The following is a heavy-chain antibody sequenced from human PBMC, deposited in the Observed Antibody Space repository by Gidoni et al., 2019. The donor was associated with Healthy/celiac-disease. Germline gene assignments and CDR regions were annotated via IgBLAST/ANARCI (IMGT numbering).Heavy chain of an antibody. Sequence: QVQLQQWGAGLLKPSETLSLTCAVYGGSFSGYYLSWIRQPPGKGLEWIGEINHSGSTNYNPSLKSRVTRSVDTSKNQFSLKLSSVTAADTAVYYCARFFGRITMVRGVINHDAFDIWGQGTMVTVSS. CDR1: GGSFSGYY. J-gene: IGHJ3*02. D-gene: IGHD3-10*01. CDR3: ARFFGRITMVRGVINHDAFDI. V-gene: IGHV4-34*01. CDR2: INHSGST.